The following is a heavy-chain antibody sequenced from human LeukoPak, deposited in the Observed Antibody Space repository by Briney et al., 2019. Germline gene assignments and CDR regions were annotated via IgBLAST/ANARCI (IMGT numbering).Heavy chain of an antibody. Sequence: GGSLRLSCVASGFTFSSYAMSWVRQAPGKGLEWVSAISGSGGSTYYADSVKGRFTISRDNSKNTLYLQMNSLRAEDTAVYYCAKGLCSGGSCYDYWDQGTLVTVSS. CDR1: GFTFSSYA. V-gene: IGHV3-23*01. J-gene: IGHJ4*02. CDR3: AKGLCSGGSCYDY. D-gene: IGHD2-15*01. CDR2: ISGSGGST.